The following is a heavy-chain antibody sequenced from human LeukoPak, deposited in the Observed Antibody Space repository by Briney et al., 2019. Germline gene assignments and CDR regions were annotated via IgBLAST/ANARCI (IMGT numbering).Heavy chain of an antibody. V-gene: IGHV1-46*01. Sequence: ASVKVSCKASGYTFTTYYMNWVRQAPGQGLEWMGIINPSAGSTSYAQKFQGRVTMTRDTSTSTVYMELSSLRSEDTAVYYCARGGYDFSSGYYPSRWGQGTLVPVS. CDR3: ARGGYDFSSGYYPSR. D-gene: IGHD3-3*01. CDR1: GYTFTTYY. CDR2: INPSAGST. J-gene: IGHJ4*02.